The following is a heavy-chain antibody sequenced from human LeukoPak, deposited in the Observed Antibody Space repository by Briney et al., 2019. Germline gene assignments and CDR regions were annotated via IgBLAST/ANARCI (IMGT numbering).Heavy chain of an antibody. D-gene: IGHD6-6*01. J-gene: IGHJ3*02. Sequence: ETLSLTCTVSGGSISSGDYYWSWVRQAPGKGLEWVSAISGSGGSTYYADSVKGRFTISRDNSKNTLYLQMNSLRAEDTAVYYCAKDVRGIAARPDLFAFDIWGQGTMVTVSS. CDR1: GGSISSGDYY. CDR2: ISGSGGST. V-gene: IGHV3-23*01. CDR3: AKDVRGIAARPDLFAFDI.